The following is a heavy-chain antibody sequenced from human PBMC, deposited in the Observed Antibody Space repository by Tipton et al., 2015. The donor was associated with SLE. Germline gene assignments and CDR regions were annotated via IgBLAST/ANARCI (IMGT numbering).Heavy chain of an antibody. D-gene: IGHD6-13*01. CDR3: AAGSSRSTDY. CDR1: GFTFSFYS. Sequence: SLRLSCAASGFTFSFYSMNWVRQAPGKGLEWVSRISDDGSSTSYADSVKGRFTISRDNTKNTLYLEMNSLRVEDTAVYYCAAGSSRSTDYWGQGTLVSVSS. V-gene: IGHV3-74*01. CDR2: ISDDGSST. J-gene: IGHJ4*02.